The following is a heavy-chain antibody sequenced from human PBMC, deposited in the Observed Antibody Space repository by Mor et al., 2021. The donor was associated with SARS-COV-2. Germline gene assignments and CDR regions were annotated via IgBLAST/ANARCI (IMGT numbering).Heavy chain of an antibody. Sequence: STYYNPSLKSRVTISVDTSKNQFSLKLSSVTAADTAVYYCARGIQLWLEVDYWGQGTLVTVSS. J-gene: IGHJ4*02. CDR3: ARGIQLWLEVDY. CDR2: ST. D-gene: IGHD5-18*01. V-gene: IGHV4-39*07.